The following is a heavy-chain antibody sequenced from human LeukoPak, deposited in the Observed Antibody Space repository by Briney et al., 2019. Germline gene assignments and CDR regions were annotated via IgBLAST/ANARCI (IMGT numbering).Heavy chain of an antibody. J-gene: IGHJ5*02. V-gene: IGHV4-38-2*02. CDR3: ARGAGIVVVPAANWFDP. D-gene: IGHD2-2*01. CDR1: GYSISSGYY. CDR2: IYHSGST. Sequence: SETLSLTCTVSGYSISSGYYWGWIRQPPVKGLEWIGSIYHSGSTYYNPSLKSRVTISVDTSKNQFSLKLSSVTAADTAVYYCARGAGIVVVPAANWFDPWGQGTLVTVSS.